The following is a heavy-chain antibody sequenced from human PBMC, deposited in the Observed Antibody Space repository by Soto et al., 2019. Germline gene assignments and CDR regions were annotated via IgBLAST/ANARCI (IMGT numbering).Heavy chain of an antibody. CDR3: ARDLGGVTAILYYFDY. Sequence: QVQLVQSGAEVKKPGASVKVSCKASGYTFTSYYMHWVRQAPGQGLEWMGIINPSGGSTSYAQKFQGRVTMTRDTSTSTVYMELSSLRSEDTAVYYCARDLGGVTAILYYFDYWGQGTLVTVSS. V-gene: IGHV1-46*01. D-gene: IGHD2-21*02. J-gene: IGHJ4*02. CDR1: GYTFTSYY. CDR2: INPSGGST.